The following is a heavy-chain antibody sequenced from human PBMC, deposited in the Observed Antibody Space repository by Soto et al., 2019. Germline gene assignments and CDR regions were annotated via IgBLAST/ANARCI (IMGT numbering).Heavy chain of an antibody. Sequence: GGSLRLSCAVSGSTFSNDWMHWVRQAPGKGLVWVSHINSDGSSTNYADFVKGRFTIARDNAKNTVYLQMNSLRAEDTAVYYCARGRSYSLDVWGQGTTVTVSS. CDR3: ARGRSYSLDV. CDR2: INSDGSST. CDR1: GSTFSNDW. V-gene: IGHV3-74*01. J-gene: IGHJ6*02.